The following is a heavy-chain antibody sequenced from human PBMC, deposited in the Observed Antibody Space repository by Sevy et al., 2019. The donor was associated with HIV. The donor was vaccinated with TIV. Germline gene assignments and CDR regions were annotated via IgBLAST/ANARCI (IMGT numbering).Heavy chain of an antibody. CDR3: AKQANWALDY. Sequence: GGSLRLSCAVSGFTFSSFWMSWVRQAPGKGLEWVANIKQDGSEKYYVDSVKGRFTISRGNAKNSLYLQMNSLRAEDAAMYYCAKQANWALDYWGQGTLVTVSS. CDR1: GFTFSSFW. CDR2: IKQDGSEK. D-gene: IGHD3-16*01. J-gene: IGHJ4*02. V-gene: IGHV3-7*01.